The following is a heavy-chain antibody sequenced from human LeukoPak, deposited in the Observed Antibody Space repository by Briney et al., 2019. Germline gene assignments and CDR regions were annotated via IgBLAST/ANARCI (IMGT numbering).Heavy chain of an antibody. CDR3: ARGMWDDLIFDY. V-gene: IGHV1-2*06. Sequence: ASVKVSCKASGYTFTGYYMHWVRQAPGQGLEWMGRINPNSGGTNYAQKFQGRVTMTRDTSISTAYMELSKLRSDDTAVYYCARGMWDDLIFDYWGQGTLVTVSS. CDR2: INPNSGGT. CDR1: GYTFTGYY. D-gene: IGHD3/OR15-3a*01. J-gene: IGHJ4*02.